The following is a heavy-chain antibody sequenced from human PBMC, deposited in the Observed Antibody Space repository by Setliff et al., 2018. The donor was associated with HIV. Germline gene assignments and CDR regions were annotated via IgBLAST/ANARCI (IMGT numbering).Heavy chain of an antibody. Sequence: SETLSLTCSVSGGSMSSGDYYWSWIRQHPGKGLEWIGYIYYSGSTYYNPSLKSRITISGDTSKNEFSLKVTSVTAADTAVYFCARARYYYDPDNTGSSGEYFDYWGQGALVTVS. V-gene: IGHV4-31*03. CDR2: IYYSGST. CDR1: GGSMSSGDYY. J-gene: IGHJ4*02. CDR3: ARARYYYDPDNTGSSGEYFDY. D-gene: IGHD3-22*01.